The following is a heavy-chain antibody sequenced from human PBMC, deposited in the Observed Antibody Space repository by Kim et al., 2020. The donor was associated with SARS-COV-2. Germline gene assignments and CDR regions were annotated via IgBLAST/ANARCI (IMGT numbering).Heavy chain of an antibody. D-gene: IGHD3-16*01. Sequence: GGSLRLSCAASGFTFSSYGMHWVRQAPGKGLEWVAVIWYDGSNKYYADSVKGRFTISRDNSKNTLYLQMNSLRAEDTAVYYCASLIGGGATDYWGQGTLVTVSS. V-gene: IGHV3-33*01. CDR2: IWYDGSNK. CDR1: GFTFSSYG. J-gene: IGHJ4*02. CDR3: ASLIGGGATDY.